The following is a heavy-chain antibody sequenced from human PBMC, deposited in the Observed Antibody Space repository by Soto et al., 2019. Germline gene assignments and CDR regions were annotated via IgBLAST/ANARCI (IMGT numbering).Heavy chain of an antibody. J-gene: IGHJ6*02. CDR1: GFTFSTYA. CDR2: ISDSGGST. Sequence: GGSLRLSCAASGFTFSTYAMYWVRQAPGKGLEWVSAISDSGGSTYYADSVKGRLTISRDNSKNTLYLQMNSLRAEDTAVYYCAKAGLGPYPSVYYYYYALDVWGQGTTVTVSS. V-gene: IGHV3-23*01. CDR3: AKAGLGPYPSVYYYYYALDV.